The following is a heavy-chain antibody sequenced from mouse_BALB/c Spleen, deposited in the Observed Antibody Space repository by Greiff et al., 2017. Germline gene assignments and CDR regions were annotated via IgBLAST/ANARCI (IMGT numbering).Heavy chain of an antibody. CDR3: ARSAYYGNPLAY. CDR1: GFNIKDTY. D-gene: IGHD2-10*01. J-gene: IGHJ3*01. V-gene: IGHV14-3*02. CDR2: IDPANGNT. Sequence: EVQLQQSGAELVKPGASVKLSCTASGFNIKDTYMHWVKQRPEQGLEWIGRIDPANGNTKYDPKFQGKATITADTSSNTAYLQLSSLTSEDTAVYYCARSAYYGNPLAYWGQGTLVTVSA.